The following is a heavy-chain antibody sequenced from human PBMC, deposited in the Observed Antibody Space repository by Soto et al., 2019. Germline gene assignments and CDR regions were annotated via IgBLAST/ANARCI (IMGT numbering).Heavy chain of an antibody. CDR2: IHDSGNT. CDR1: GGSVSIGDYL. J-gene: IGHJ4*02. CDR3: ARHGSY. V-gene: IGHV4-30-4*01. Sequence: SETLSLTCTVFGGSVSIGDYLWSWIRQRPGKGLEWIGYIHDSGNTYYNPSLKSRVTISPDTSKNQFSLKVTSVTAADTAVYYCARHGSYWGQGTLVTVSS.